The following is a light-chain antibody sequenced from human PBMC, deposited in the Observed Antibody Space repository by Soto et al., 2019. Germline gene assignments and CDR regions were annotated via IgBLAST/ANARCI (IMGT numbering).Light chain of an antibody. J-gene: IGLJ1*01. V-gene: IGLV1-51*02. CDR2: END. CDR1: TSNIGNNY. CDR3: GTWDSSLSGYV. Sequence: QAVVKRPPSVSAAPGQKVTISCSGSTSNIGNNYVSWFQQLPGTAPKLLIYENDKRPSGIPDRFSGSTSGTSATLGITGLQTGDEADYYCGTWDSSLSGYVFATGTKVTVL.